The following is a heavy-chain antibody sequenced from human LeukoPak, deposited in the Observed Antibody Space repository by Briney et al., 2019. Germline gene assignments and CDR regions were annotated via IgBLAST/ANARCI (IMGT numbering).Heavy chain of an antibody. CDR3: ARGAEVVAATRAFDY. J-gene: IGHJ4*02. D-gene: IGHD2-15*01. V-gene: IGHV4-59*11. Sequence: SETLSLTCTVSGASMSGLSWSWIRQAPGKGLEWIGFIQPGGSTNYNPSLKSRVTISVDTSKNQFSLKLSSVTAADTAVYYCARGAEVVAATRAFDYWGQGTLVTVSS. CDR1: GASMSGLS. CDR2: IQPGGST.